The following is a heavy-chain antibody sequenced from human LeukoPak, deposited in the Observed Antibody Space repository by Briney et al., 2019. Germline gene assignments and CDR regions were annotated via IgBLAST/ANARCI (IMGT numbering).Heavy chain of an antibody. J-gene: IGHJ6*02. V-gene: IGHV3-21*01. D-gene: IGHD4-23*01. CDR1: GFTFSSYS. CDR3: ARDDGGDYYYYGIDV. Sequence: PGGSLRLSCAASGFTFSSYSMNWVRQAPGKGLEWVSSISSSSSYIYYADSVKGRFTIPRDNAKNSLYLQMNSLRAEDTAVYYCARDDGGDYYYYGIDVWGQGTTVTVSS. CDR2: ISSSSSYI.